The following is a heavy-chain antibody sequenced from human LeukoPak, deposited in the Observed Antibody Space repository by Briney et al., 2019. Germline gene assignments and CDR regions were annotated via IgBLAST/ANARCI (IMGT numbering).Heavy chain of an antibody. V-gene: IGHV4-59*01. J-gene: IGHJ4*02. D-gene: IGHD3-22*01. Sequence: SETLSLTCTVSGGSISSYYWSWIRQPPGKGLEWIGYIYYSGNANYNPSLKSRVTISVDTSKNQFSLKLSSVTAADTAVYYCARVSYYYDSSGYHYYFDYWGQGTLVTVSS. CDR3: ARVSYYYDSSGYHYYFDY. CDR2: IYYSGNA. CDR1: GGSISSYY.